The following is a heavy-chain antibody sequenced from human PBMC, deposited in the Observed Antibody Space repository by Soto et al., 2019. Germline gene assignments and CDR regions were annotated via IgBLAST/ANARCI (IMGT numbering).Heavy chain of an antibody. V-gene: IGHV1-18*04. CDR3: ARVVKAGDYGDYGRYYFDY. CDR1: GYTFTTYG. J-gene: IGHJ4*01. D-gene: IGHD4-17*01. CDR2: ISAYSGNT. Sequence: QVQLVQSGAEVKKPGASVKVSCKASGYTFTTYGITWVRQAPGQGLEWMGWISAYSGNTNYAQKLQARLTVTTDPSTNTAYMDLRSLRSDATAVYYCARVVKAGDYGDYGRYYFDYWGHGTLVTVSS.